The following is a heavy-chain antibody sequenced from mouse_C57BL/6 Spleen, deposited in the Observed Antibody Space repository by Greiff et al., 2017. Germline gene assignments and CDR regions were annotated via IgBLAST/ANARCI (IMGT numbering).Heavy chain of an antibody. V-gene: IGHV5-6*01. CDR3: ARRGYSNRYFDV. J-gene: IGHJ1*03. CDR2: ISSGGSYT. D-gene: IGHD2-5*01. Sequence: EVQLVESGGDLVKPGGSLKLSCAASGFTFSSYGMSWVRQTPDKRLEWVATISSGGSYTYYPDSVKGRFTISRDNAKNTLYLQMSSLKSEDTAMYYCARRGYSNRYFDVWGTGTTVTVSS. CDR1: GFTFSSYG.